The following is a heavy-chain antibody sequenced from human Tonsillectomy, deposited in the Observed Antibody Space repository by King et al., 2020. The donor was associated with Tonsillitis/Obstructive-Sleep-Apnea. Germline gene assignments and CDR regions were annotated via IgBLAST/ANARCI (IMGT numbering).Heavy chain of an antibody. CDR3: ARERHHRMSSNQLLFPHYY. Sequence: QRVQSGGGLGKPGGSLRLSCAASGFTFGSYSMNWVRQAPGKGVGWVSSISSSSIYIYYAVSVKGRLTISRDNTKNSLYPQMNSLRAEDTAVYYCARERHHRMSSNQLLFPHYYWGQGTLVTVSS. D-gene: IGHD2-2*01. J-gene: IGHJ4*02. V-gene: IGHV3-21*01. CDR1: GFTFGSYS. CDR2: ISSSSIYI.